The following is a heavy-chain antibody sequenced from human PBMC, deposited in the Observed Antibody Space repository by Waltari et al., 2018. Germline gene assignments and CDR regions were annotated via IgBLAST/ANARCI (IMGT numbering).Heavy chain of an antibody. V-gene: IGHV7-4-1*02. CDR3: ARDTYGGRGDLDF. Sequence: QVQLVQSGSELKTPGASVKVSCKASGYTFTSYTINWMRQAPGQGLEWMGWINTNTGNPTYAQGFTGRFVFSLDTSVTTAYLQISSLKAEDTAAYYCARDTYGGRGDLDFWGQGTLVTVSS. J-gene: IGHJ4*02. CDR1: GYTFTSYT. CDR2: INTNTGNP. D-gene: IGHD2-8*01.